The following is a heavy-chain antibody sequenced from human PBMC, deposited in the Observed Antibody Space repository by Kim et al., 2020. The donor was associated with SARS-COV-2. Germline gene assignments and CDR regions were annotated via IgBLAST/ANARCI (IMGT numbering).Heavy chain of an antibody. Sequence: GGSLRLSCAASGFTFSSYGMHWVRQAPGKGLEWVAVISYDGSNKYYADSVKGRFTISRDNSKNTLYLQMNSLRAEDTAVYYCARDFYYDSSGYYSYYFD. J-gene: IGHJ4*01. CDR1: GFTFSSYG. CDR2: ISYDGSNK. V-gene: IGHV3-33*05. CDR3: ARDFYYDSSGYYSYYFD. D-gene: IGHD3-22*01.